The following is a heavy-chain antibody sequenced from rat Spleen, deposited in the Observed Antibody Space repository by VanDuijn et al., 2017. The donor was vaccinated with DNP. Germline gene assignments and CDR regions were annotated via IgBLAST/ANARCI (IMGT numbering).Heavy chain of an antibody. Sequence: EVQLVESGGDLVQPGRSLKLSCAVSGFTFSDYDMAWVRQAPTKGLAWVASITYDGGTTYYRDSVKGRFTISRDNAKNRLYLQMDSLRSEDTVTYYCTIQRYRYNYYVTDAWGQGTSVTVSS. CDR2: ITYDGGTT. J-gene: IGHJ4*01. D-gene: IGHD1-5*01. CDR1: GFTFSDYD. V-gene: IGHV5-20*01. CDR3: TIQRYRYNYYVTDA.